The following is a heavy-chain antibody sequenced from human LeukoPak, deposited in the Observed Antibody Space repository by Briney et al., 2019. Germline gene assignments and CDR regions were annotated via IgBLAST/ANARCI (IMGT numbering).Heavy chain of an antibody. CDR1: GFTFSGYS. CDR2: FGTRSTSV. V-gene: IGHV3-21*01. CDR3: ARTRITMIVGLASRFDY. D-gene: IGHD3-22*01. J-gene: IGHJ4*02. Sequence: GGSLRLSCTASGFTFSGYSMNWIRQAPGKGLEWVSSFGTRSTSVYHAGSVKGRFAISRDNAKNSLYLQMNSLRAEDTAVYYCARTRITMIVGLASRFDYWGQGTLVTVSS.